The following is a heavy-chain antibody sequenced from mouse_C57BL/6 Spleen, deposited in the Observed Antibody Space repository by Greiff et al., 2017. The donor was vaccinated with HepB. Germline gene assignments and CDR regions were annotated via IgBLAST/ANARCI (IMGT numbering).Heavy chain of an antibody. CDR2: INPGSGGT. Sequence: LVESGAELVRPGTSVKVSCKASGYAFTNYLIEWVKQRPGQGLEWIGVINPGSGGTNYNEKFKGKATLTADKSSSTAYMQLSSLTSEDSAVYFCARSRGYYPMDYWGQGTSVTVSS. CDR3: ARSRGYYPMDY. J-gene: IGHJ4*01. CDR1: GYAFTNYL. V-gene: IGHV1-54*01.